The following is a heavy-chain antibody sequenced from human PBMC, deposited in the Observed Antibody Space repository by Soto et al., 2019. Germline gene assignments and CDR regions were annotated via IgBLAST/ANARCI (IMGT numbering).Heavy chain of an antibody. V-gene: IGHV3-21*01. CDR1: GFTFISYS. CDR3: ARYYGSGHFDY. J-gene: IGHJ4*02. D-gene: IGHD3-10*01. CDR2: ISSSSSYI. Sequence: EVQLVESGGGLVKPGGSLRLSCAASGFTFISYSMNWVRQAPGKGLEWVSSISSSSSYIYYADSVKGRFTISRDNAKNSLYLQMNSLRAEYTAVYYCARYYGSGHFDYWGQGTLVTVSS.